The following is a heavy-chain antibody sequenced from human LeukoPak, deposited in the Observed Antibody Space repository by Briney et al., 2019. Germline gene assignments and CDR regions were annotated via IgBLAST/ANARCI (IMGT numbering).Heavy chain of an antibody. CDR2: ISDSGGST. CDR3: ATGMAAVPFDY. CDR1: GFTFSGYA. Sequence: GGSLTLSCAASGFTFSGYAMSWVRQAPGKGLEWVSAISDSGGSTYYADSVRGRFTISSDNSKNTLYLQMNSLRAEDTAVYYCATGMAAVPFDYWGQGTLVTVSS. D-gene: IGHD6-13*01. V-gene: IGHV3-23*01. J-gene: IGHJ4*02.